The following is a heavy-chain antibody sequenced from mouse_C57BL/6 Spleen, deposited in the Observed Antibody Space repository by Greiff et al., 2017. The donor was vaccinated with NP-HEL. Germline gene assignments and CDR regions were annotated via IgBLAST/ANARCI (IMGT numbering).Heavy chain of an antibody. CDR1: GFNIKDDY. V-gene: IGHV14-4*01. CDR2: IDPENGDT. Sequence: EVQLQQSGAELVRPGASVKLSCTASGFNIKDDYMHWVKQRPEQGLEWIGWIDPENGDTEYASKFQGKATITADTSSNTAYLQLSSLTSEDTAVYYCTTGYGSRNWYFDVWGTGTTVTVSS. D-gene: IGHD1-1*01. J-gene: IGHJ1*03. CDR3: TTGYGSRNWYFDV.